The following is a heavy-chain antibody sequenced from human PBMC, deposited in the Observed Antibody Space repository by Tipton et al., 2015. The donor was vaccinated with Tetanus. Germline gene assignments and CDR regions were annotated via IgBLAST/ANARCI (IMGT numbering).Heavy chain of an antibody. D-gene: IGHD2-2*01. CDR1: GYTFTSYY. V-gene: IGHV1-46*01. CDR2: INPSGGST. CDR3: AREDIVVVPAAMGDY. Sequence: QMQLVQSGAEVKKPGASVKVSCKASGYTFTSYYMHWVRQAPGQGLEWMGIINPSGGSTSYAQKFQGRVTMTRDTSTSTVYMELSSLRSEDTAVYYCAREDIVVVPAAMGDYWGQGTLVTVSS. J-gene: IGHJ4*02.